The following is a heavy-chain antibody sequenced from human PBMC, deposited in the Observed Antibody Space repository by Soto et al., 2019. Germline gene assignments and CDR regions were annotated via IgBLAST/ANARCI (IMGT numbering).Heavy chain of an antibody. J-gene: IGHJ5*02. Sequence: SVTLSLTCAVYGGSFSGYYWSSIRQPPGKGLEWIGEINHSGSTNYNPSLKSRVTISVDTSKNQFSLKLSSVTAADTAVYYCARGRLPTAGNWFDPWGQGTLVTVS. V-gene: IGHV4-34*01. CDR2: INHSGST. CDR1: GGSFSGYY. D-gene: IGHD5-12*01. CDR3: ARGRLPTAGNWFDP.